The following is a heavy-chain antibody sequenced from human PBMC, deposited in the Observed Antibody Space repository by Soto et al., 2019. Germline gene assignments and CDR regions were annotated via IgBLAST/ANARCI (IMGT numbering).Heavy chain of an antibody. CDR1: GDTFSSYG. CDR3: ARAGGHCSSTSCVDF. J-gene: IGHJ4*02. Sequence: QVQLVQSGAEVKKPGSSVKVSCKTSGDTFSSYGINWVRLAPGQGLEWMGGIKPVFGSPVYARKFEGRLTMTVDESTSTAYMQLSSLKSEYTAVYYCARAGGHCSSTSCVDFWGQGTLITVSS. CDR2: IKPVFGSP. V-gene: IGHV1-69*01. D-gene: IGHD2-2*01.